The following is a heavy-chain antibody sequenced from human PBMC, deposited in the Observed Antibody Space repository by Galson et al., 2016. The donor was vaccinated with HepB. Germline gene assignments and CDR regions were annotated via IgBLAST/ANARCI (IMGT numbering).Heavy chain of an antibody. CDR3: ARQGYVAPAGYYYYYHGLDV. V-gene: IGHV4-61*10. D-gene: IGHD2-2*01. CDR1: GGSISSGSYY. Sequence: SETLSLTCPVSGGSISSGSYYWSWIRQPAGKGLEWIGHIYYSGSTIYNPSLKSRVTISVDTPKNQFSLKLSSVTAADTAVYYCARQGYVAPAGYYYYYHGLDVWGHGTTVTVSS. J-gene: IGHJ6*02. CDR2: IYYSGST.